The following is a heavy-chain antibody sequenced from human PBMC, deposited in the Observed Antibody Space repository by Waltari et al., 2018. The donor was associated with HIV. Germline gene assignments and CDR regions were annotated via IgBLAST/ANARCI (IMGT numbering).Heavy chain of an antibody. CDR3: ARGNIVVVPAAMQRFDP. CDR2: INHSGST. V-gene: IGHV4-34*01. Sequence: QVQLEQWGAGLLKPSATLSLTCAVYGGSFSGYYWSWIRQPPGKGLEWIGEINHSGSTNYNPSLKSRVTISVDTSKNQFSLKLSSVTAADTAVYYCARGNIVVVPAAMQRFDPWGQGTLVTVSS. J-gene: IGHJ5*02. CDR1: GGSFSGYY. D-gene: IGHD2-2*01.